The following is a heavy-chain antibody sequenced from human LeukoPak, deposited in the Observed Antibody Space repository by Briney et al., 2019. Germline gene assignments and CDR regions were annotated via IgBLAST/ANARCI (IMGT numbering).Heavy chain of an antibody. CDR1: GFTFSTFA. J-gene: IGHJ4*02. CDR2: ISYGGSNK. CDR3: ARDTQETATGLFDY. D-gene: IGHD6-13*01. V-gene: IGHV3-33*01. Sequence: GRSLRLSCAASGFTFSTFAMHWVRQAPGKGLEWVAVISYGGSNKYADSVRGRFTISRDTSKNMVYLQMNSLRAEDTALYYCARDTQETATGLFDYWGQGTLVTVSS.